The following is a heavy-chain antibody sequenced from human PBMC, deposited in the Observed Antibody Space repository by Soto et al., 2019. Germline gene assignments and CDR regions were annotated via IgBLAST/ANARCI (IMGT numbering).Heavy chain of an antibody. CDR2: ISGYSGKT. CDR3: ARGSWEVPDALHI. CDR1: GYTFTSYG. V-gene: IGHV1-18*01. Sequence: QIQLVQSGVEVKKPGASVKVSCKASGYTFTSYGVSWVRQAPGQGLEWMGWISGYSGKTDYAQYAQGRLTVTADTPTNTAYMELRSLRYDDTAVYHCARGSWEVPDALHIWGQWTMVIVS. J-gene: IGHJ3*02. D-gene: IGHD1-26*01.